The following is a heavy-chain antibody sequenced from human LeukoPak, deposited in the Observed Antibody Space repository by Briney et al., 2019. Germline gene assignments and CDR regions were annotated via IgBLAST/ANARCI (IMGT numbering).Heavy chain of an antibody. CDR2: IYYSGST. CDR1: TGSLSSYY. Sequence: PSETLSLTCTVSTGSLSSYYWSWIRQPPGKGLEWIGYIYYSGSTNYNPSLKSRVTISVDTSKNQFSLKLSSVTAADTAVYYCARQGHIVVVTASDAFDIWGQGTMVTVSS. D-gene: IGHD2-21*02. V-gene: IGHV4-59*08. CDR3: ARQGHIVVVTASDAFDI. J-gene: IGHJ3*02.